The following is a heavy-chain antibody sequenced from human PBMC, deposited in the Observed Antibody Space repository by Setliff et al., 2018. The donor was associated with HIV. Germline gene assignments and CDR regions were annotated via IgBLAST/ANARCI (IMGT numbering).Heavy chain of an antibody. CDR3: PNSYSASGNYHYYDYLDV. J-gene: IGHJ6*03. D-gene: IGHD3-10*01. V-gene: IGHV3-30*02. CDR2: IWYDGNNI. CDR1: GFSFSDYG. Sequence: PGGSLRLSCAASGFSFSDYGMHWVRQAPGKGLEWVAFIWYDGNNIKYADSVKGRFTISRDNSKNTLYLQMNSLRIEDSGAYYCPNSYSASGNYHYYDYLDVGGKGTTVTVSS.